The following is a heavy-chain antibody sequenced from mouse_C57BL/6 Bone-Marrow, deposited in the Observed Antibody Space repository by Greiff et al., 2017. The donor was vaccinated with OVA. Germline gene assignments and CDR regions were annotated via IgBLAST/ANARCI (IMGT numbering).Heavy chain of an antibody. Sequence: QVQLKQPGAELVKPGASVKLSCKASGYTFTSYWMHWVKQRPGRGLEWIGRIDPNSGGTKYNEKFKSKATLTVDKPSSTAYMQLSSLTSEDSAVYYCASKGYGSTLYYFDYWGQGTTLTVSS. J-gene: IGHJ2*01. CDR1: GYTFTSYW. V-gene: IGHV1-72*01. D-gene: IGHD1-1*01. CDR2: IDPNSGGT. CDR3: ASKGYGSTLYYFDY.